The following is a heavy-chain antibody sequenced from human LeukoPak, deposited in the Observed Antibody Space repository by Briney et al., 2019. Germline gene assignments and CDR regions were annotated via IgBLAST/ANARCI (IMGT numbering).Heavy chain of an antibody. J-gene: IGHJ4*02. CDR3: IRARRGYTYD. Sequence: PGGSLRLSCTASGFRFGNYVMSWVRQAPGKGLEWVGFIRSKSYSRTSEYAVSVKGRFSISRHDSKSIAYLQMNGLEIEETAIYFCIRARRGYTYDGGQGTLVSVSS. CDR2: IRSKSYSRTS. V-gene: IGHV3-49*04. D-gene: IGHD1-1*01. CDR1: GFRFGNYV.